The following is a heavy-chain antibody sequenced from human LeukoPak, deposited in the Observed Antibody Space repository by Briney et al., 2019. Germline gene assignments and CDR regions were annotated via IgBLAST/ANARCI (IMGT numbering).Heavy chain of an antibody. V-gene: IGHV1-69*05. CDR1: GGTFSSYA. J-gene: IGHJ4*02. CDR2: IIPIFGTA. Sequence: GASVKVSCKASGGTFSSYAISWVRQAPGQGLEWMGGIIPIFGTANYAQNCQGRVTITTDESTNTAYMELSSLRSEDTAVYYCARQYYYGSGSYYHFDYWGQGTLVTVSS. D-gene: IGHD3-10*01. CDR3: ARQYYYGSGSYYHFDY.